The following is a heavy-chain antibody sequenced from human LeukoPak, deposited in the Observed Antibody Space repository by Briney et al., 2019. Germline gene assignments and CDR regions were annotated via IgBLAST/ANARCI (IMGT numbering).Heavy chain of an antibody. Sequence: GGSLRLSCAASGFTFSTYWMHWVRQAPGKGLVWVSRIKSDGSTNYADSVKGRFTISRDNAKNTVSLQMNSLRPEDTGVYYCARAPSEIGGYYPENFRHWGQGTLVTVS. J-gene: IGHJ1*01. CDR2: IKSDGST. CDR1: GFTFSTYW. D-gene: IGHD3-22*01. V-gene: IGHV3-74*01. CDR3: ARAPSEIGGYYPENFRH.